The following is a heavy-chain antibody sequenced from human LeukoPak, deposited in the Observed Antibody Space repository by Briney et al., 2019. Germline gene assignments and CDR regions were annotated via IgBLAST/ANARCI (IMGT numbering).Heavy chain of an antibody. CDR1: GFTLTSYA. CDR3: AKKRGGNNPYDH. V-gene: IGHV3-23*01. Sequence: GGSLRLSCAASGFTLTSYAMSWVRQAPGKGLEWVSVISGDGTDLDYADSVKGRFTISRDTSKSMVFLQMNSLRVEDTAVYYCAKKRGGNNPYDHWGQGTLVTVSS. D-gene: IGHD3-10*01. J-gene: IGHJ4*02. CDR2: ISGDGTDL.